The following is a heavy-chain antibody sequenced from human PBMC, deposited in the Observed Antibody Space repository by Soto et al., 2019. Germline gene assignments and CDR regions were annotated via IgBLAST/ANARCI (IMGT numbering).Heavy chain of an antibody. CDR1: GFTFSNYA. D-gene: IGHD1-26*01. CDR3: ARGGAAATTGPYY. CDR2: ISYDGSNK. Sequence: QVQLVESGGGVVQPGRSLRLSCAASGFTFSNYAMHWVRQAPGKGLEWVTVISYDGSNKYYADSVKGRFTISRDNSKNTLYLQMNSLRPEDTAVYYCARGGAAATTGPYYWGQGTLVTVSS. V-gene: IGHV3-30-3*01. J-gene: IGHJ4*02.